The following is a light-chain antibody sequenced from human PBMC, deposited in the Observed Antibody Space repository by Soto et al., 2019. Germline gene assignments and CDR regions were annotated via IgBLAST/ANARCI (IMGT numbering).Light chain of an antibody. CDR2: GAS. CDR1: QSVSSSY. V-gene: IGKV3D-20*01. CDR3: QQYENSPIT. J-gene: IGKJ5*01. Sequence: EIVLTQSPATLSLSPVERATLSCVASQSVSSSYLAWYQQKPGLAPRLLIYGASSRATGIPDRFSGTGSETDFTLTINRLEPEDFAVYYCQQYENSPITFGQGTRLEI.